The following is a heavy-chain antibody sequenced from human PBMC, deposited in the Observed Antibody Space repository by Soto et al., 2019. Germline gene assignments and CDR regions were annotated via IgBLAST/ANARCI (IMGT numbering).Heavy chain of an antibody. CDR2: INHSGST. CDR3: ARVSARVRGVISFDY. J-gene: IGHJ4*02. D-gene: IGHD3-10*01. V-gene: IGHV4-34*01. Sequence: TSETLSLTCAVYGGSFSGYYWSWIRQPPGKGLEWIGEINHSGSTNYNPSLKSRVTISVDTSKNQFSLKLSSVTAADTAVYYCARVSARVRGVISFDYWGQGTLVTVSS. CDR1: GGSFSGYY.